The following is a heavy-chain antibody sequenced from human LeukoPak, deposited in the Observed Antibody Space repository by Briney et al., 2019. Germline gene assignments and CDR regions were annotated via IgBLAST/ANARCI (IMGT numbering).Heavy chain of an antibody. CDR1: GYTFTSYG. V-gene: IGHV1-18*01. D-gene: IGHD3-10*01. CDR2: ISAYSGNT. Sequence: ASVKVSCKASGYTFTSYGISWVRQAPGQGLEWRGWISAYSGNTNYAQKLQGRVTMTTDTSTTTAYMELRSLRSDDTAVYYCARINLPTFGLRAFDIWGQGTMVTVSS. CDR3: ARINLPTFGLRAFDI. J-gene: IGHJ3*02.